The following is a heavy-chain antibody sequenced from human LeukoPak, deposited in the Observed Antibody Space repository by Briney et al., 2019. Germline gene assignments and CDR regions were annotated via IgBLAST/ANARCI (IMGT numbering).Heavy chain of an antibody. Sequence: SVKVSCKASGGTFSSYAISWVRQAPGQGLEWMGGIIPIFCTANYAQKFQGRVTITTDESTSTAYMELSSLRSEDTAVYYCARDLGEKDDFWSGYAAFDIWGQGTMVTVSS. CDR3: ARDLGEKDDFWSGYAAFDI. CDR1: GGTFSSYA. D-gene: IGHD3-3*01. CDR2: IIPIFCTA. V-gene: IGHV1-69*05. J-gene: IGHJ3*02.